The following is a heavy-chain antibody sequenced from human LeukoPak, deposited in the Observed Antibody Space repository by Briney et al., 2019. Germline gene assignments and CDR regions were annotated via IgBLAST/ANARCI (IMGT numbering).Heavy chain of an antibody. D-gene: IGHD6-6*01. Sequence: KPSETLSLTCTVSGGSISSSHYYWGWIRQPPGKGLEWIGSIIYTGSTYFNPSLKSRVTISVDTSKNQFSLKLSSVTAADTAVYYCARGDLSAARIHYFDYWGQGTLVTVSS. CDR2: IIYTGST. J-gene: IGHJ4*02. V-gene: IGHV4-39*07. CDR3: ARGDLSAARIHYFDY. CDR1: GGSISSSHYY.